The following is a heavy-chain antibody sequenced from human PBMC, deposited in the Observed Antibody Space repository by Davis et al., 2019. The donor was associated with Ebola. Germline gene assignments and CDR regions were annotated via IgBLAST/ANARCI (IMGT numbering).Heavy chain of an antibody. CDR1: GFTFSSYW. V-gene: IGHV3-7*01. J-gene: IGHJ4*02. Sequence: GESLKISCAASGFTFSSYWMSWVRQAPGKGLEWVANIKQDGSEKYYVDSVKGRFTISRDNAKNSLYLQMNSLRAEDTAVYYCARELAVVHFDYWGQGTLVTVSS. CDR2: IKQDGSEK. D-gene: IGHD2-8*02. CDR3: ARELAVVHFDY.